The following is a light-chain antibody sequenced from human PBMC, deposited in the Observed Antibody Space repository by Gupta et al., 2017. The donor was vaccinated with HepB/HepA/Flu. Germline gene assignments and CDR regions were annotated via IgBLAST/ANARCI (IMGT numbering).Light chain of an antibody. CDR3: ETWDSNIRV. Sequence: QLMVTQSSSASASLVSSFKLTCTLSSGYSPYSIGWHQQQPGKAPRFLMKVESSGRYNKGSGIPDRFSGSSSGAARYLTISNLQSEDEADYYCETWDSNIRVFGGGTKLTVL. CDR1: SGYSPYS. J-gene: IGLJ2*01. V-gene: IGLV4-60*03. CDR2: VESSGRY.